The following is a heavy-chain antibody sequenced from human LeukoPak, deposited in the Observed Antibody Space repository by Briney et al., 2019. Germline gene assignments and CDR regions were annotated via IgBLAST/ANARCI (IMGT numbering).Heavy chain of an antibody. CDR2: IYYSGST. Sequence: SETLSLTCTVSGGSISSSSYYWGWIRQPPGKGLEWIGSIYYSGSTYYNPSLKSRVTISVDTSKNQFSLKLSSVTAADTAVYYCARSRGQQLEFDYWGQGTLVTVSS. D-gene: IGHD6-13*01. CDR1: GGSISSSSYY. CDR3: ARSRGQQLEFDY. V-gene: IGHV4-39*07. J-gene: IGHJ4*02.